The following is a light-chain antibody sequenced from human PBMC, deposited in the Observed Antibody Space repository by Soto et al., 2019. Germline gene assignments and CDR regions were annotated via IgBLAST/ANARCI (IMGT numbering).Light chain of an antibody. Sequence: QSALTQPASVSGSPGQSITISCTGSSSDVGSYNLVSWYLQHPGEAPKLIIYEATNRPSGISNRFSGSKSGNTASLTISGLQAEDEADYYCSSYSSTNTLLFGGGTKLTVL. V-gene: IGLV2-14*02. CDR2: EAT. J-gene: IGLJ2*01. CDR3: SSYSSTNTLL. CDR1: SSDVGSYNL.